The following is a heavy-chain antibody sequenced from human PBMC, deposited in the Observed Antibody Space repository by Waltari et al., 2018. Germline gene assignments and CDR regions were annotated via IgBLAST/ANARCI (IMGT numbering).Heavy chain of an antibody. J-gene: IGHJ6*02. V-gene: IGHV4-39*01. Sequence: QLQLQESGSGLVTPSETLSLTCTVSGGSISSSSYYWGSTRPPHGKGLEWIGSIYYSGSTYYNPSLKSRVTISVDTSKNQFSLKLSSVTAADTAVYYCARGRGSLPVYYYYYGMDVWGQGTTVTVSS. CDR2: IYYSGST. CDR3: ARGRGSLPVYYYYYGMDV. D-gene: IGHD3-10*01. CDR1: GGSISSSSYY.